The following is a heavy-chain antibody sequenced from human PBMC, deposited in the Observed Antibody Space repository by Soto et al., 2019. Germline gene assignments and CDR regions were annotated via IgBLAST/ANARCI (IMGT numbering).Heavy chain of an antibody. CDR3: ARGDYYGSGSYSY. D-gene: IGHD3-10*01. CDR2: INRSGNT. V-gene: IGHV4-34*01. Sequence: QVQLQQWGAGLLKPSETLSLTSAVYGGSFSGYYWSWIRQHPGKGLEWIGEINRSGNTNYNPSLKSRLTRSVDTSKNQFSLKLSSVTAADTAVYYCARGDYYGSGSYSYWGQGTLVTVSS. J-gene: IGHJ4*02. CDR1: GGSFSGYY.